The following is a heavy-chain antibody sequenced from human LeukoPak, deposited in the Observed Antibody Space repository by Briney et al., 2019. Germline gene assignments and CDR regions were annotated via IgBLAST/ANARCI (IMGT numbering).Heavy chain of an antibody. Sequence: GASVKVSCKASGYTFTGYSMHWVRQAPGQRLEWIGLIHPNSCITYYAQKFRGRVTLTSDPSINTVYLEMSMLRSADTAIYYCARDGNNWYSLHYWGQGTLISVFS. J-gene: IGHJ4*02. CDR1: GYTFTGYS. D-gene: IGHD1-1*01. CDR3: ARDGNNWYSLHY. V-gene: IGHV1-2*06. CDR2: IHPNSCIT.